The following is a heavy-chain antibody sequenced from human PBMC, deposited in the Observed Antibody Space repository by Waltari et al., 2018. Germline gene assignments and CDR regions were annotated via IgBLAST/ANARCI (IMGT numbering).Heavy chain of an antibody. CDR2: IYYSGST. V-gene: IGHV4-39*01. Sequence: QLQLQESGPGLVKPSETLSLTCTVSGGSISSSSYYWGWIRQPPGKGLECIGCIYYSGSTYYNPSLKSRVTISVDTSKNQFSLKLSSVTAADTAVYYCARRPDRDAALFDPWGQGTLVTVSS. J-gene: IGHJ5*02. CDR3: ARRPDRDAALFDP. CDR1: GGSISSSSYY.